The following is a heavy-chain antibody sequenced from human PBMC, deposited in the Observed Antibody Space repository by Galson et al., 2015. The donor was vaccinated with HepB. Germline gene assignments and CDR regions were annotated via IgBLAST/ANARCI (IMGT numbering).Heavy chain of an antibody. Sequence: SVKVSCKASGYTFTSYGISWVRQAPGQGLEWMGWISAYNGNTNYAQKLQGRVTMTTDTSTSTAYMELRSLRSDDTAVYYCARGYSSSWSRVGRWFDPWGQGTLVTVSS. CDR2: ISAYNGNT. J-gene: IGHJ5*02. CDR3: ARGYSSSWSRVGRWFDP. V-gene: IGHV1-18*01. CDR1: GYTFTSYG. D-gene: IGHD6-13*01.